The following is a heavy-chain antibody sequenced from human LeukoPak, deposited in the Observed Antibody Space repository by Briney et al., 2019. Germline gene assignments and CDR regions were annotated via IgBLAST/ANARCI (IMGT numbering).Heavy chain of an antibody. J-gene: IGHJ5*02. D-gene: IGHD3-3*01. Sequence: SETLSLTCTVSGGSISRTNYYWGWIRQPPGKGLEWIGTIYYSGSSYYNPSLKSRVTISLDTSKNQFSLKLRSVTAADSAVYYCARGLAHYYDFWSGYFQTWFDPWGQGTLVTVSS. CDR1: GGSISRTNYY. CDR2: IYYSGSS. CDR3: ARGLAHYYDFWSGYFQTWFDP. V-gene: IGHV4-39*07.